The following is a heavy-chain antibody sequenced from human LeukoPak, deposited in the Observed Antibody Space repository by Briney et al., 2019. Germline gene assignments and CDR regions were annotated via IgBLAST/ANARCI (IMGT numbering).Heavy chain of an antibody. CDR2: ISPGDSDT. V-gene: IGHV5-51*01. CDR1: GYSLTNYW. J-gene: IGHJ6*03. Sequence: GESLKISCKGSGYSLTNYWIGWVRQMPGKGLEWMGIISPGDSDTRYSPSFQGQVTISVDKSISTAYLQWNSLKASDTAMYYCARVRLDYDYVWGSYRAPSYYYYTDVWGKGTTVTVSS. CDR3: ARVRLDYDYVWGSYRAPSYYYYTDV. D-gene: IGHD3-16*02.